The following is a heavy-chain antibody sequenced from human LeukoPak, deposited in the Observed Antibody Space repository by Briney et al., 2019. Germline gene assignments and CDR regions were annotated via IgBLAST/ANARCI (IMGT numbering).Heavy chain of an antibody. CDR2: IYYSGST. D-gene: IGHD6-13*01. CDR1: GGSISSGGYY. Sequence: SETLSLTCTVSGGSISSGGYYWRWIRQHPGKGLEWIGYIYYSGSTYYNPSLKSRVTISVDTSKNQFSLKLNSVTAADTAVYYCARVKGTAAGVPDYWGQGTLVTVSS. J-gene: IGHJ4*02. CDR3: ARVKGTAAGVPDY. V-gene: IGHV4-31*03.